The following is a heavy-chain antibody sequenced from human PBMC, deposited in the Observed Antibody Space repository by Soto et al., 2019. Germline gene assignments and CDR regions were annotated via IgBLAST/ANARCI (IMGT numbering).Heavy chain of an antibody. CDR2: VFKSGST. Sequence: LSLTCTVSGGSISSNSHYWGWIRQPPGKGLEWIGSVFKSGSTKYSASLKSRVTISVDTSKDQLSMRLSSVTVADTAVYYCARLFTESYYIDSWGHGTLVTVSS. V-gene: IGHV4-39*01. CDR1: GGSISSNSHY. J-gene: IGHJ5*01. CDR3: ARLFTESYYIDS. D-gene: IGHD1-26*01.